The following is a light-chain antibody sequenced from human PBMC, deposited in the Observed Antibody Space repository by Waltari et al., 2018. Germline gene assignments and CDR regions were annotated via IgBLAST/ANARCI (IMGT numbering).Light chain of an antibody. V-gene: IGKV3-15*01. Sequence: EIVMTQSPATLSVSPGERATVSCRASQSVGSSLAWFQQKPGQAPRRLIYGASTRATGIPARISGSGSGTEFTLTISSLQSEDSAIYYCQHYNDWPPYAFGQGTNLEIK. CDR1: QSVGSS. J-gene: IGKJ2*01. CDR3: QHYNDWPPYA. CDR2: GAS.